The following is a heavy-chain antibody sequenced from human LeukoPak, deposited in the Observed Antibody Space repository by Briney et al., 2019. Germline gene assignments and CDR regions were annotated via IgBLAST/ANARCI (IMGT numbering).Heavy chain of an antibody. CDR2: ISSSSSYI. D-gene: IGHD2-15*01. J-gene: IGHJ6*02. V-gene: IGHV3-21*01. CDR3: ARDIVPLYGMDV. CDR1: GFTFSSYG. Sequence: PGGSLSLSCAASGFTFSSYGMNWFRQPPGKGLNWVSSISSSSSYIYYADSVKGRFTISRDNAKNSLYLQMNSLRAEDTAVYYCARDIVPLYGMDVWGQGTTVTVSS.